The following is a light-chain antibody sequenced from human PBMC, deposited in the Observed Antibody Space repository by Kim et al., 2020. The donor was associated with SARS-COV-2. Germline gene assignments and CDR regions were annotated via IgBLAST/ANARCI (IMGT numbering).Light chain of an antibody. Sequence: SYELTQPPSVSVALGQTARITCGANNIGGKNVHWYQQKPGQAPVLVLYKGSIRPSGIPERISGFNSGDTATLTISRAQAGDGADYYCHVWASTWVFGGGTKVTVL. J-gene: IGLJ3*02. V-gene: IGLV3-9*01. CDR1: NIGGKN. CDR2: KGS. CDR3: HVWASTWV.